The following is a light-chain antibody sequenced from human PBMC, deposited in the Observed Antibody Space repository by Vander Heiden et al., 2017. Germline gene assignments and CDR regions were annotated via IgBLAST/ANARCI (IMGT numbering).Light chain of an antibody. Sequence: SSELTQDPAVSVAFGQTVRITCQGDSLRSYYASWYQQKPGQAPVLVIYGKNNRPSGSTDRFSGSSSGNTASLTITGGQAEEEADDYCNSRDSSGNHLRVFGGGTKLTVL. J-gene: IGLJ2*01. V-gene: IGLV3-19*01. CDR1: SLRSYY. CDR2: GKN. CDR3: NSRDSSGNHLRV.